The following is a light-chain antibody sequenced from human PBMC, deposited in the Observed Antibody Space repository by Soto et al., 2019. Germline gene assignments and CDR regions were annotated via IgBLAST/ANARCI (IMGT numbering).Light chain of an antibody. J-gene: IGKJ5*01. CDR1: QSVGSTF. Sequence: IVSTQSPGTLSLCLGERPTISCRASQSVGSTFLAWYQQKPGQSPRLLFYGASNRATGIPDRFSGSGSGTDFTLTISRLEPEDFAVYYCQQYGSSPGTFGQGTRLEI. CDR3: QQYGSSPGT. CDR2: GAS. V-gene: IGKV3-20*01.